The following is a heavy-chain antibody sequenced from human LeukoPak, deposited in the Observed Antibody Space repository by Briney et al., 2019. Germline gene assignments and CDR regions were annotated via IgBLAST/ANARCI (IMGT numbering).Heavy chain of an antibody. J-gene: IGHJ5*02. Sequence: HGESLKISCTGSGYAFSNYWIGWVRQMPGKGLEWMGIIYPGDSDATYSPSFRGQVTFSVDESRTTVYLEWTSLKASDTAIYFCARESETSRRFYAPWGQGTLVTVSS. D-gene: IGHD2-2*01. CDR3: ARESETSRRFYAP. CDR2: IYPGDSDA. CDR1: GYAFSNYW. V-gene: IGHV5-51*01.